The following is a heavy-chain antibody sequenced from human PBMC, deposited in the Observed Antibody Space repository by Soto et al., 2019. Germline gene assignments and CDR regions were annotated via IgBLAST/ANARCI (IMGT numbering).Heavy chain of an antibody. Sequence: VGSLRLSCAASGFTFSSYAMHWVRQAPGKGLEWVAVISYDGSNKYYADSVKGRFTISRDNSKNTLYLQMNSLRAEDTAVYYCARERVVVAAGDYYYYGMDVWGQGTTVTVSS. V-gene: IGHV3-30-3*01. CDR3: ARERVVVAAGDYYYYGMDV. J-gene: IGHJ6*02. CDR2: ISYDGSNK. D-gene: IGHD2-15*01. CDR1: GFTFSSYA.